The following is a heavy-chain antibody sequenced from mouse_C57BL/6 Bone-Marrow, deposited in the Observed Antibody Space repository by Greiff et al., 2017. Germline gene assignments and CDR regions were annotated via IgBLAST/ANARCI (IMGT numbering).Heavy chain of an antibody. CDR3: ARFPHYYGSSSYAMDY. J-gene: IGHJ4*01. V-gene: IGHV1-26*01. CDR1: GYTFTDYY. Sequence: LVKPGASVKISCKASGYTFTDYYMNWVKQSHGKSLEWIGDINPNNGGTSYNQKFKGKATLTVDKSSSTAYMELRSLTSEDSAVYYCARFPHYYGSSSYAMDYWGQGTSVTVSS. D-gene: IGHD1-1*01. CDR2: INPNNGGT.